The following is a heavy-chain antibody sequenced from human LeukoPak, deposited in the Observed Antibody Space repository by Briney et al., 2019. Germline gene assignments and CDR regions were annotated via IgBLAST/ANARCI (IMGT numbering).Heavy chain of an antibody. CDR1: GGSFSSNTYY. D-gene: IGHD2-15*01. V-gene: IGHV4-39*01. Sequence: SETLSLTCTVSGGSFSSNTYYWGWIRQPPGKGLEWIGSMYNSGSTYYNPSLKSRVTISVDTSKNQFSLKLSSVTAADTAVYYCARHRASGYCSGGSCYGVRYYYYYYMDVWGKGTTVTISS. CDR2: MYNSGST. CDR3: ARHRASGYCSGGSCYGVRYYYYYYMDV. J-gene: IGHJ6*03.